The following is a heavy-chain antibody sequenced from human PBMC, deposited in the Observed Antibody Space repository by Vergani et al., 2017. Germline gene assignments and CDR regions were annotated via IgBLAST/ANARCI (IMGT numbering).Heavy chain of an antibody. D-gene: IGHD6-19*01. Sequence: QVQLQQSGPGLVKPSQTLSLTCALSVDSVSRNSAAWNWIRQSPSIGLEWLVRTYYRSKLYNDYAVSVKSRITINPDTSKNQFSLQLNSVTPEDTAVYYGAREVSSSGWCIYYYYDMDVWGKGTTVTVSS. V-gene: IGHV6-1*01. CDR3: AREVSSSGWCIYYYYDMDV. J-gene: IGHJ6*03. CDR1: VDSVSRNSAA. CDR2: TYYRSKLYN.